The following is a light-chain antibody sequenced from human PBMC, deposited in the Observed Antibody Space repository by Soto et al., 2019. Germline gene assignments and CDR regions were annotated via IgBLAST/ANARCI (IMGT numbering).Light chain of an antibody. J-gene: IGLJ3*02. CDR2: GNS. CDR3: QSYDSSLSGWV. V-gene: IGLV1-40*01. Sequence: QSVLTQPTSVSGAPGQRVTISCTGSSSNIGAGYDVHWYQQLPGTAPKLLIYGNSNRPSGVPDRFSGSKSGTSASLAITGLQAEDEADYYCQSYDSSLSGWVFAGGTKLTVL. CDR1: SSNIGAGYD.